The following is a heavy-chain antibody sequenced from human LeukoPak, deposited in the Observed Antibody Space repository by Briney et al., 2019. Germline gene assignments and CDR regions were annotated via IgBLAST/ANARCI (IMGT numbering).Heavy chain of an antibody. J-gene: IGHJ3*02. Sequence: PGGSLRLSCAASGFTFSSYSMNWVRQAPGKGLEWVSSISSSSSYIYYADSVKGRFTISRDNAKNSLYLQMNSLRAEDTAVYYCARMYYYDSSGYYTDAFDIWGQGTMVTVSS. CDR3: ARMYYYDSSGYYTDAFDI. CDR1: GFTFSSYS. V-gene: IGHV3-21*01. D-gene: IGHD3-22*01. CDR2: ISSSSSYI.